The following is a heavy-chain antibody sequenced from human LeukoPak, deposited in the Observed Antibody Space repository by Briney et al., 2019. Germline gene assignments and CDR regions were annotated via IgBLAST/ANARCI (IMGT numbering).Heavy chain of an antibody. V-gene: IGHV1-18*01. CDR3: ARDNSKGYSGESYYYGMDV. CDR2: ISPYNGNT. D-gene: IGHD5-12*01. Sequence: GASVKVSCKASGYDFNDYGITWVRQAPGQGLEWMAWISPYNGNTNYAQKLQDRVTLTTDTSTSTAYMELRSLRSDDTAVYYCARDNSKGYSGESYYYGMDVWGQGTTVTVSS. J-gene: IGHJ6*02. CDR1: GYDFNDYG.